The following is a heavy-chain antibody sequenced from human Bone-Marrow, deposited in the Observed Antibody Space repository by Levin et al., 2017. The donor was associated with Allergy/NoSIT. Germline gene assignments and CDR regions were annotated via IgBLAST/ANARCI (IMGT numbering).Heavy chain of an antibody. CDR1: GFIFSDYY. J-gene: IGHJ4*02. CDR3: ARDYFDASGYYYFDY. D-gene: IGHD3-22*01. V-gene: IGHV3-11*01. CDR2: ISSRGSTV. Sequence: GESLKISCAASGFIFSDYYMIWIRQAPGKGLEWVSYISSRGSTVYYADSVKGRFTISRDNAKNSLFLQMDSLRAEDTAVYYCARDYFDASGYYYFDYWGQGTLVTVSS.